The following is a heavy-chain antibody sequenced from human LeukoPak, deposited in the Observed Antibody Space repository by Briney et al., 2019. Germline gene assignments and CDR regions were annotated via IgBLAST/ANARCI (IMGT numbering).Heavy chain of an antibody. CDR3: ARDNSVGDNAWWFDP. D-gene: IGHD1-26*01. J-gene: IGHJ5*02. V-gene: IGHV1-46*01. CDR1: GYTFSSYD. CDR2: INPTGGST. Sequence: ASVKVSCKASGYTFSSYDINWVRQATGQGLEWMGLINPTGGSTGYAQKFQGRVTMTRDMSTSTDYMELSSLRSEDTAIYYCARDNSVGDNAWWFDPWGQGTLVTVSS.